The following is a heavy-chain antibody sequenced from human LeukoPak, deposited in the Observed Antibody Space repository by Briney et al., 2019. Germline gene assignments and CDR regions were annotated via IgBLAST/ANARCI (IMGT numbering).Heavy chain of an antibody. Sequence: GSLRLSCAASGFTFSSYSMNWVRQAPGKGLEWVSSISSSSSYIYYADSVKGRFTISRDNAKNSLYLQMNSLRAEDTAVYYCAREVAVAGSTNFDYWGQGTLVTVSS. D-gene: IGHD6-19*01. V-gene: IGHV3-21*01. J-gene: IGHJ4*02. CDR3: AREVAVAGSTNFDY. CDR2: ISSSSSYI. CDR1: GFTFSSYS.